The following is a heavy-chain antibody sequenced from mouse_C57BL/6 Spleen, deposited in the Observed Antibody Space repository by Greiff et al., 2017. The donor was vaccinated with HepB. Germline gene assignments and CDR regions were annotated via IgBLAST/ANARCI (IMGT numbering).Heavy chain of an antibody. D-gene: IGHD2-4*01. CDR3: ARYYYDSFAY. V-gene: IGHV3-6*01. J-gene: IGHJ3*01. CDR1: GYSITSGYY. CDR2: ISYDGSN. Sequence: DVQLQESGPGLVKPSQSLSLTCSVTGYSITSGYYWNWIRQFTGNKLEWMGYISYDGSNNYNPSLKNRISITRDPSKNQFCLKLNYVTTEDTATYYCARYYYDSFAYWGQGTLVTVSA.